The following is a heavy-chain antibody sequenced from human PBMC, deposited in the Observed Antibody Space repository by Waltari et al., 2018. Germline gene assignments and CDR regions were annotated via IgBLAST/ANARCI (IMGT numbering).Heavy chain of an antibody. D-gene: IGHD5-12*01. J-gene: IGHJ3*01. CDR2: MSYNGAT. Sequence: QLQLQESGPGLGKPSETLSLTCIVSGGSITSNRPYWASIRQPPGQGLEWIGTMSYNGATYSSPSLKSRVTVSRDTSKNHLSLTLGSVTAADTAVYYCATYIGASIGTAAFDVWGQGTMVTVSS. CDR1: GGSITSNRPY. V-gene: IGHV4-39*02. CDR3: ATYIGASIGTAAFDV.